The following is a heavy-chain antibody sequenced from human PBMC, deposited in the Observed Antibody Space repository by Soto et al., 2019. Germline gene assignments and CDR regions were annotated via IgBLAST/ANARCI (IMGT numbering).Heavy chain of an antibody. CDR1: GYTFTGYY. CDR3: ARDKGPSSSSPYYYYGMDV. J-gene: IGHJ6*02. CDR2: INPNSGGT. Sequence: ASVKVSCKASGYTFTGYYMHWVRQAPGQGLEWMGWINPNSGGTNYAQKFQGWVTMTRDTSISTAYMELSSLRSEDTAVYYCARDKGPSSSSPYYYYGMDVWGQGTTVTVSS. V-gene: IGHV1-2*04. D-gene: IGHD6-6*01.